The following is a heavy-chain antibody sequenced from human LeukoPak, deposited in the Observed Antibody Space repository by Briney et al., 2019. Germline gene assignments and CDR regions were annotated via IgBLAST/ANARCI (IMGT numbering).Heavy chain of an antibody. D-gene: IGHD3-3*01. CDR3: ASKSDYDLYYYYYMDV. CDR1: GYSISRGYY. Sequence: SETLSLTCAVSGYSISRGYYWGLLRQPPGKGMEWIGSLYQSGSTYYNPSLKSRVTISVDTSKNQFSLKLSSVTASDTAVYYCASKSDYDLYYYYYMDVWGKGTTVTVSS. CDR2: LYQSGST. J-gene: IGHJ6*03. V-gene: IGHV4-38-2*01.